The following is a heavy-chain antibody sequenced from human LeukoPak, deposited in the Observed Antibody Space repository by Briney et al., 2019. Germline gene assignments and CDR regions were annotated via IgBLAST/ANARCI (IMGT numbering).Heavy chain of an antibody. J-gene: IGHJ4*02. CDR1: GGSISSTNW. D-gene: IGHD3-10*01. CDR2: VHLSGRT. Sequence: SETLSLTCGVSGGSISSTNWWTWVRQPPGEGLEWIGEVHLSGRTNYNPSLESRVTMSVDMSENHISLKLTSVTAADTAVYYCARGEDHGSGTVHFDYWGQGTLVTVSS. V-gene: IGHV4-4*02. CDR3: ARGEDHGSGTVHFDY.